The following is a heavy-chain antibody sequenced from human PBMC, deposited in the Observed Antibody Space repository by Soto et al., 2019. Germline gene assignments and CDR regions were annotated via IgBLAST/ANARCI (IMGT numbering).Heavy chain of an antibody. J-gene: IGHJ6*02. D-gene: IGHD6-13*01. CDR1: GYTFTSYY. CDR2: INPSGGST. CDR3: ARGGEDISSWYGPPAYYYYYGMDV. V-gene: IGHV1-46*01. Sequence: QVQLMQSGAEVKKPGASVKVSCKASGYTFTSYYMHWVRQAPGQGLEWMGIINPSGGSTSYAQKFQGIVTMTRDTSTSTVYMELSGLRSEDTAVYYCARGGEDISSWYGPPAYYYYYGMDVWGQGTTVTVSS.